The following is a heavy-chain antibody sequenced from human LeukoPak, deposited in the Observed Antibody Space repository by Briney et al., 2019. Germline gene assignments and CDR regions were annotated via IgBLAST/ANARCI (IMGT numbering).Heavy chain of an antibody. D-gene: IGHD2-15*01. CDR3: AKDFGAYCSGGSCYGDYFDY. CDR1: GFTLSSYA. V-gene: IGHV3-23*01. CDR2: ISGSGGST. J-gene: IGHJ4*02. Sequence: GGSLRLSCAASGFTLSSYAMSWVRQAPGKGLEWVSAISGSGGSTYYADSVKGRFTISRDNSKNTLYLQMNSLRAEDTAVYYCAKDFGAYCSGGSCYGDYFDYWGQGTLVTVSS.